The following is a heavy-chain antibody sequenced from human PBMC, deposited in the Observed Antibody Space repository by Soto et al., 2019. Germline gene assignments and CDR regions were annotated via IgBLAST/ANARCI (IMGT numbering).Heavy chain of an antibody. CDR2: IYYSGRT. V-gene: IGHV4-59*01. CDR1: GGSISSYY. J-gene: IGHJ2*01. CDR3: ARVRSSHYYGRSGYVDL. Sequence: QVQLQESGPGLVKPSETLSLTCTVSGGSISSYYWSWIRQPPGKGLEWIGYIYYSGRTNYNPSLKGRVNIAVDTSTNQFSLKLSSVTAADTAVYYCARVRSSHYYGRSGYVDLWGRGTLVTVSS. D-gene: IGHD3-22*01.